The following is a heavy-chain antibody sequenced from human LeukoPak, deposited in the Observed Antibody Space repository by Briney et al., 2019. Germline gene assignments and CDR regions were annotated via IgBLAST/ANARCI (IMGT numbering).Heavy chain of an antibody. J-gene: IGHJ6*03. CDR1: GGSFSGYY. D-gene: IGHD3-10*01. Sequence: SETLSLTCAVYGGSFSGYYWSWIRQPPGKGLEWIGEINHSGSTNYNPSLKSRVTISVDTSKNQFSLKLSSVTAADMAVYYCARRVVRGVIIRSYYYYMDVWGKGTTVTISS. CDR2: INHSGST. V-gene: IGHV4-34*01. CDR3: ARRVVRGVIIRSYYYYMDV.